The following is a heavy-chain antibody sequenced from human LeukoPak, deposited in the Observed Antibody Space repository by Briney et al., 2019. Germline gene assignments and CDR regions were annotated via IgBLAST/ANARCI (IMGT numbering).Heavy chain of an antibody. V-gene: IGHV1-69*04. J-gene: IGHJ6*03. CDR2: IIPILGIA. CDR1: GGTFSSYA. Sequence: ASVKVSCKASGGTFSSYAISWVRQAPGQGLEWMGRIIPILGIANYAQKFQGRVTMTGDTSISTAYMELSRLRSDDTAVYYCARDAYMDVWGKGTTVTVSS. CDR3: ARDAYMDV.